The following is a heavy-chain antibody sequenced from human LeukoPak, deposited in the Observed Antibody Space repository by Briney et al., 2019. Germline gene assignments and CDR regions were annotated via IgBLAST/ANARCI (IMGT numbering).Heavy chain of an antibody. V-gene: IGHV3-23*01. CDR2: ISGSGDSA. CDR1: GFTFSNAW. Sequence: QPGGSLRLSCAASGFTFSNAWMSWVRQAPGKGLEWVSAISGSGDSAYYADSVKGRFTISRDNSKNTLYLQMNSLRAEDTAVYYCAKGRRFGQFFDYWGQGTLVTVSS. D-gene: IGHD3-10*01. CDR3: AKGRRFGQFFDY. J-gene: IGHJ4*02.